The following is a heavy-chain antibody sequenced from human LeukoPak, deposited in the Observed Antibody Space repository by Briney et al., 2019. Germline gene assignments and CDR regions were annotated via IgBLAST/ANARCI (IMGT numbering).Heavy chain of an antibody. V-gene: IGHV1-18*01. J-gene: IGHJ5*02. D-gene: IGHD2-2*01. Sequence: ASVKVSCKASGYTFTNFGISWMRRAPGQGLEWMGWIRGDGSFGDYAEKFQGRVTMTTDTSTNTVSMELRSLRPDDTAIYYCARRLKLGSGASWRWFDPWGQGTLVTVYS. CDR1: GYTFTNFG. CDR3: ARRLKLGSGASWRWFDP. CDR2: IRGDGSFG.